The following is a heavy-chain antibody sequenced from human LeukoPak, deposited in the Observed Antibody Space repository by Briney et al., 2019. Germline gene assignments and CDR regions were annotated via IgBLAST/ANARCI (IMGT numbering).Heavy chain of an antibody. CDR3: ARVRDDLTPPYYYYYMDV. J-gene: IGHJ6*03. V-gene: IGHV4-59*11. D-gene: IGHD3-3*01. Sequence: SETLSLTCTVSGGSISSHYWSWIRQPPGKGLEWIGYIYYSGSTNYNPSLKGRVTISVDTSKNQFSLKLSSVTAADTAVYYCARVRDDLTPPYYYYYMDVWGKGTTVTVSS. CDR1: GGSISSHY. CDR2: IYYSGST.